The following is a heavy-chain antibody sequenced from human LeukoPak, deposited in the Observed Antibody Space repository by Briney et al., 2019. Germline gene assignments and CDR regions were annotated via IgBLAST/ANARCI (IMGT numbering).Heavy chain of an antibody. CDR3: ARDFEVQLWSNHGAFDI. J-gene: IGHJ3*02. CDR1: GYTFTSYA. CDR2: INAGNGNT. Sequence: GASVQVSCKASGYTFTSYAMHWVRQAPGQRLEWMGWINAGNGNTKYSQKFQGRVTMTRDTSISTAYMELSRLRSDDTAVYYCARDFEVQLWSNHGAFDIWGQGTMVTVSS. D-gene: IGHD5-18*01. V-gene: IGHV1-3*01.